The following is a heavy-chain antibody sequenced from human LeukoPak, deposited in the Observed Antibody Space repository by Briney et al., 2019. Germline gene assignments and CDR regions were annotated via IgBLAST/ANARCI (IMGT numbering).Heavy chain of an antibody. CDR2: IYPGDSDT. CDR1: GYSFTSYW. D-gene: IGHD3-22*01. J-gene: IGHJ6*03. Sequence: RASVKVSCKGSGYSFTSYWIGWVRQMPGKGLEWMGIIYPGDSDTRYSPSFQGQATISADKSISTAYLQWSSLKASDTAMYYCARHAYYYDSSGYYLPSYYYYMDVWGKGTTVTVSS. CDR3: ARHAYYYDSSGYYLPSYYYYMDV. V-gene: IGHV5-51*01.